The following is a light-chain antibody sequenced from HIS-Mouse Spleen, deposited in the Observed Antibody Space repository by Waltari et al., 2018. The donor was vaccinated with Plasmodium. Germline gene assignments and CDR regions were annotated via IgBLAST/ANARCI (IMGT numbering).Light chain of an antibody. J-gene: IGLJ3*02. CDR1: SLRSYY. CDR2: GKN. CDR3: NSRDSSGNHWV. Sequence: SSELTQDPAVSVALGKPARITFQGDSLRSYYARWYQQKPGQAPVLVIYGKNNRPSGIPDRFSGSSSGNTASLTITGAQAEDEADYYCNSRDSSGNHWVFGGGTKLTVL. V-gene: IGLV3-19*01.